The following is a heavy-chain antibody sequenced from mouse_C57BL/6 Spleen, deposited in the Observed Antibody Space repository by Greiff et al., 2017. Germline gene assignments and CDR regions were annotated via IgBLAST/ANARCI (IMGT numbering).Heavy chain of an antibody. CDR1: GFTFSSYG. V-gene: IGHV5-6*01. CDR2: ISSGGSYT. J-gene: IGHJ4*01. CDR3: ARQRSNYDWAMDY. D-gene: IGHD2-5*01. Sequence: EVKLVESGGDLVKPGGSLKLSCAASGFTFSSYGMSWVRQTPDKRLEWVATISSGGSYTYYPDSVKGRFTISRDNAKNTLYLQMSSLKSEDTAMNYCARQRSNYDWAMDYWGQGTSVTVSS.